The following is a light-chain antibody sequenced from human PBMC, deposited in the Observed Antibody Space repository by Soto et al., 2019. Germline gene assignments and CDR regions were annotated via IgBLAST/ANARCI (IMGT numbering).Light chain of an antibody. CDR2: WAS. V-gene: IGKV4-1*01. CDR3: QQSYSTSWT. CDR1: QSVLYSSNNKNY. Sequence: DILMTESPDSLAVSLGERATINCKSSQSVLYSSNNKNYLAWYQQKPGQPPKLLIYWASTRESGVPDRFSGSGSGTDFTLTISSLHPEDFATYYCQQSYSTSWTFGQGTKVDIK. J-gene: IGKJ1*01.